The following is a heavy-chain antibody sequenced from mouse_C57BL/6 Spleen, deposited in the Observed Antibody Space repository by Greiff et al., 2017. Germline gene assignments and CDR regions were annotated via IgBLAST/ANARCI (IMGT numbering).Heavy chain of an antibody. CDR3: ARPITTVVADWYFDV. CDR1: GYTFTSYW. D-gene: IGHD1-1*01. CDR2: IDPSDSYT. Sequence: VQLQQSGAELVMPGASVKLSCKASGYTFTSYWMHWVKQRPGQGLEWIGEIDPSDSYTNYNQKFKGKSTLTVDKSSSTAYMQLSSLTSEDSAVYYCARPITTVVADWYFDVWGTGTTVTVSS. V-gene: IGHV1-69*01. J-gene: IGHJ1*03.